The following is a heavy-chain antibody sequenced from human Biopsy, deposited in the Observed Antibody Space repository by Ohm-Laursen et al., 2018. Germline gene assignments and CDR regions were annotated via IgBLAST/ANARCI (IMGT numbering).Heavy chain of an antibody. CDR2: IYYTGNT. Sequence: SQTLSLTCTVSSGSIRTGDYYWTWIRQHPGKGLEWIGSIYYTGNTKYNPSLQSRLSMSVDTSKNQFSLRLNSVTAADTAVYYCARATNSTGWPYYYFYGMDVWGQGTTVTVSS. CDR1: SGSIRTGDYY. V-gene: IGHV4-31*03. J-gene: IGHJ6*02. CDR3: ARATNSTGWPYYYFYGMDV. D-gene: IGHD2/OR15-2a*01.